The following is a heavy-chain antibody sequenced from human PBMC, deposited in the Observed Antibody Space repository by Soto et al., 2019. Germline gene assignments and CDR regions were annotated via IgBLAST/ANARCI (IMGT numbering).Heavy chain of an antibody. J-gene: IGHJ4*02. CDR1: GFTFSSYW. D-gene: IGHD3-22*01. CDR2: IKQDGSEK. V-gene: IGHV3-7*05. CDR3: ARDRGAVYDSSGSLDY. Sequence: EVQMVESGGGLVQPGGSLRLSCAASGFTFSSYWMSWVRQAPGKGLEWMANIKQDGSEKYYVDSVKGRFTISRDNAKNSLYLQMNSLRAEDTAVYYCARDRGAVYDSSGSLDYWGQGTLVTVSS.